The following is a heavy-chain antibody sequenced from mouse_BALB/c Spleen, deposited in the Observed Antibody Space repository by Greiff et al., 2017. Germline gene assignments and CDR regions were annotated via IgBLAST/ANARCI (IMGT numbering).Heavy chain of an antibody. CDR3: ARHGNYVHYAMDY. CDR1: GFTFSSYT. D-gene: IGHD2-1*01. Sequence: EVQLVESGGGLVQPGGSLKLSCAASGFTFSSYTMSWVRQTPEKRLEWVAYISNGGGSTYYPDTVKGRFTISRDNAKNTLYLQMSSLKSEDTAMYYCARHGNYVHYAMDYWGQGTSVTVSS. V-gene: IGHV5-12-2*01. J-gene: IGHJ4*01. CDR2: ISNGGGST.